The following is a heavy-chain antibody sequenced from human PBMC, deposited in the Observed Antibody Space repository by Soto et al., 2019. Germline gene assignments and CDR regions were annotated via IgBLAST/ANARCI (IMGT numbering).Heavy chain of an antibody. J-gene: IGHJ4*02. CDR3: SRDHSSGGYDY. CDR1: GFSVDNIF. D-gene: IGHD2-8*02. V-gene: IGHV3-53*01. CDR2: ISDDGRT. Sequence: GGSLRLSCVASGFSVDNIFMSWVRQAPGKGLQWVSTISDDGRTYYADSVKGRFSLSRDKSRNALYLQMNRLRVEDTAVYYCSRDHSSGGYDYRGQGSLVTVSS.